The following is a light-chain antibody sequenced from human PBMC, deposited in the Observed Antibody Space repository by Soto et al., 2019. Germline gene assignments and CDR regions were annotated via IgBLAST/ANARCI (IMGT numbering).Light chain of an antibody. Sequence: DIEMTQSPSSLSASVGDRVTITCRASQTIASHLNWYQQKPGEAPKLLIYAASSLQSGVPSRFSGTSSGTTFTLIISSLQPEDVATYYCQKYNSAPWTFGQGTKVEIK. J-gene: IGKJ1*01. CDR2: AAS. V-gene: IGKV1-39*01. CDR1: QTIASH. CDR3: QKYNSAPWT.